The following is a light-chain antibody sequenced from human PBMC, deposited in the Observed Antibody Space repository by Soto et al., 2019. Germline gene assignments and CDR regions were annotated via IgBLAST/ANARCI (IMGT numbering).Light chain of an antibody. J-gene: IGKJ1*01. CDR2: GAS. CDR1: QSVGSSY. CDR3: RQHDSTSWT. V-gene: IGKV3-20*01. Sequence: CPRGRANHPSRAGQSVGSSYLAWYQQKPGQAPRLLIYGASSRDTGIPDRFRGSGSGSTSTPTTCTREHEDYAAYYCRQHDSTSWTFGQGTKVDIK.